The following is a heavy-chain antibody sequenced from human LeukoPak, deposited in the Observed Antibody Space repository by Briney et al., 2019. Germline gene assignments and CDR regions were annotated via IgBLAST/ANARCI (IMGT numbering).Heavy chain of an antibody. J-gene: IGHJ4*02. CDR1: GYTFPDYT. Sequence: ASVKVSCKASGYTFPDYTMNWVRQAPGQGLEWMGWINTNTGNPTYAQGFTGRFVFSLDTSVSTAYLQISSLRAEDTAVYYCAWLSSRPQDYFDYWGQGTLVTVSS. D-gene: IGHD3-22*01. CDR2: INTNTGNP. V-gene: IGHV7-4-1*02. CDR3: AWLSSRPQDYFDY.